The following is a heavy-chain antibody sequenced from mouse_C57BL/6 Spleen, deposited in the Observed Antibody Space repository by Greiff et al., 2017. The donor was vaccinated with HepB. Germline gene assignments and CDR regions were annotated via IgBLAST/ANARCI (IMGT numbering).Heavy chain of an antibody. J-gene: IGHJ4*01. Sequence: EVKVEESGGGLVQPGGSMKLSCAASGFTFSDAWMDWVRQAPEKGLEWVAEIRNKANNHATYYAESVKGRFTISRDDSKSSVYLQMNSLRAEDTGIYYCTSFTTAYYYAMDYWGQGTSVTVSS. D-gene: IGHD1-2*01. CDR1: GFTFSDAW. V-gene: IGHV6-6*01. CDR2: IRNKANNHAT. CDR3: TSFTTAYYYAMDY.